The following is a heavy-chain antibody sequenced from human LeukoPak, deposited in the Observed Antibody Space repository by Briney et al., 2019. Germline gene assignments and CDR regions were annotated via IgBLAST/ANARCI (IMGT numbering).Heavy chain of an antibody. J-gene: IGHJ4*02. CDR2: ISYDGSNK. V-gene: IGHV3-30*18. D-gene: IGHD6-13*01. Sequence: PGGSLRLSCAASGFTFSSYGMHWVRQAPGKGLEWVAVISYDGSNKYYADSVKGRFTISRDNSKNTLYLQMNSLRAEDTAVYYCAEDSNKLLAAAGVPDYWGQGTLVTVSS. CDR3: AEDSNKLLAAAGVPDY. CDR1: GFTFSSYG.